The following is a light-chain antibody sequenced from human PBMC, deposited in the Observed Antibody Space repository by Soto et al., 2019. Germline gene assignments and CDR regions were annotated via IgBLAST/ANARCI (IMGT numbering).Light chain of an antibody. CDR3: QQYGSSPYT. J-gene: IGKJ2*01. Sequence: EIVLTQSPATLSLSPGERATLSCGASQSVSSSYFAWYQQKPGLAPRLPIYDASSRATGIPDRFSGSGSRTDFTLTISRLEPEDLEVYYCQQYGSSPYTFGQGTKLEIK. CDR1: QSVSSSY. V-gene: IGKV3D-20*01. CDR2: DAS.